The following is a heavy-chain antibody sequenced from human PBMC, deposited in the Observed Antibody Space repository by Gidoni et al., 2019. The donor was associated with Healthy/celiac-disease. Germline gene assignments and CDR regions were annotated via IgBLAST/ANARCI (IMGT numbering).Heavy chain of an antibody. CDR2: ISYDGSNK. J-gene: IGHJ5*02. V-gene: IGHV3-30*04. D-gene: IGHD2-15*01. Sequence: QVQLVESGGGVVQPGRSLRLSCAASGFTFSSYAMHWVRQAPGKGLEWVAVISYDGSNKYYADSVKGRFTISRDNSKNTLYLQMNSLRAEDTAVYYCARDGRDIVVVVAVPRGWFDPWGQGTLVTVSS. CDR1: GFTFSSYA. CDR3: ARDGRDIVVVVAVPRGWFDP.